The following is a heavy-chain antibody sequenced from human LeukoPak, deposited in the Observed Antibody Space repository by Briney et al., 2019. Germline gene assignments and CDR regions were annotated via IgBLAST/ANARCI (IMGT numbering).Heavy chain of an antibody. CDR1: GFTFSSYA. Sequence: PGGSLRLSCAASGFTFSSYAMSWVRQAPGKGLEWVSYISSSSSTIYYADSVKGRFTISRDNAKNSLYLQMNSLRAEDTAVYYCAREERELRAAYFDYWGQGTLVTVSS. CDR3: AREERELRAAYFDY. D-gene: IGHD1-26*01. J-gene: IGHJ4*02. V-gene: IGHV3-48*04. CDR2: ISSSSSTI.